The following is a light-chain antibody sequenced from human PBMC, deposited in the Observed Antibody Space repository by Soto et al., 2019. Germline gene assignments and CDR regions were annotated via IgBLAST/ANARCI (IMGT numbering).Light chain of an antibody. Sequence: EIVLTQSPATLSLSPGERATLSCRASKSVSSYLAWYQQKPGQAPRLLIYDASNRATGIPARFSGSGSGTDFTLTISSLEPEDFAVYYCQQRSNWPPITFGQGTRLDIK. CDR3: QQRSNWPPIT. V-gene: IGKV3-11*01. J-gene: IGKJ5*01. CDR1: KSVSSY. CDR2: DAS.